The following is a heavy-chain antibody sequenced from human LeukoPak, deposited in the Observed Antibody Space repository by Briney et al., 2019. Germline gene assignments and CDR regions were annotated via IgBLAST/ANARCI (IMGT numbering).Heavy chain of an antibody. V-gene: IGHV3-74*01. D-gene: IGHD6-19*01. CDR3: ARDPDNSGWYHWFDP. Sequence: GGSLRLSCAASGFTFSAYCMHWVRQAPGKGLVWVSRIDSDGSTTRYADSMKGRFTISRDNAKNTLYLQMNSLRAEDTAVHYCARDPDNSGWYHWFDPWGQGTLVTVSS. CDR2: IDSDGSTT. J-gene: IGHJ5*02. CDR1: GFTFSAYC.